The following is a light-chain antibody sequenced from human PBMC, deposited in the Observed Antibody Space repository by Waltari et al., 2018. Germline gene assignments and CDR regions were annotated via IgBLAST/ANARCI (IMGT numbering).Light chain of an antibody. CDR1: QGIVYF. J-gene: IGKJ5*01. CDR2: DAS. Sequence: DIQMTQSPSSLSVSVGDRVTITCQASQGIVYFLNWYQHKPGKAPKLLIYDASNFETGVPSRFRGSGYGTDFTFTITSLQPEDIATYYCQQYHNFPLTFGQGTRLEI. CDR3: QQYHNFPLT. V-gene: IGKV1-33*01.